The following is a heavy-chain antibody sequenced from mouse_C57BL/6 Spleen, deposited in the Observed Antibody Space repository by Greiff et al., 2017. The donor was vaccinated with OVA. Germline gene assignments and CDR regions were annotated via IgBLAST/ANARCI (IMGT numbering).Heavy chain of an antibody. D-gene: IGHD1-1*01. V-gene: IGHV6-3*01. Sequence: EVKLVESGGGLVQPGGSMKLSCVASGFTFSNYWMNWVRQSPEKGLEWVAQIRLKSDNYATHYAESVKGRFTISRDDSKSSVYLQMNNLRAEDTGIYYCLVYYDGSSYCFDYWGQGTTLTVSS. CDR1: GFTFSNYW. CDR2: IRLKSDNYAT. CDR3: LVYYDGSSYCFDY. J-gene: IGHJ2*01.